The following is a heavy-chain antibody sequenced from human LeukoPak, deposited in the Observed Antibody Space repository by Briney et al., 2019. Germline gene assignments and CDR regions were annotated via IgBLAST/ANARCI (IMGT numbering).Heavy chain of an antibody. D-gene: IGHD3-9*01. CDR2: INHSGST. J-gene: IGHJ4*02. Sequence: SESLSLTCAVYGGSFSGYYWSWIRQPPGKGLEWIGEINHSGSTNYNPSLKSRVTISVGTSKNQFSLKLSSVTAADTAVYYCARNTILILGYWGQGTLVTVSS. CDR1: GGSFSGYY. CDR3: ARNTILILGY. V-gene: IGHV4-34*01.